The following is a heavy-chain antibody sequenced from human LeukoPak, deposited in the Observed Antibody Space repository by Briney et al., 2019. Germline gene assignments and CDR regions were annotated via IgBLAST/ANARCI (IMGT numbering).Heavy chain of an antibody. CDR3: ARDPPYYYDSSGFHDY. D-gene: IGHD3-22*01. Sequence: GGSLRLSCAASGFTVSNKYMTWVRQAPGKGLEWVSLIYSDGRTYYADSVKGRCTISRDNSKNTLYLQMNSLRAEDTAVYYCARDPPYYYDSSGFHDYWGQGTLVTVSS. J-gene: IGHJ4*02. CDR2: IYSDGRT. CDR1: GFTVSNKY. V-gene: IGHV3-53*01.